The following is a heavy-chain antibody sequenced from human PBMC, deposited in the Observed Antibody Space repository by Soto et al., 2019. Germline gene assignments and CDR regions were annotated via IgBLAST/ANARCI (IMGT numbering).Heavy chain of an antibody. CDR2: IDDSGKV. J-gene: IGHJ4*02. CDR3: AIHPPIDVAGRDY. V-gene: IGHV4-39*02. Sequence: PSETLSLTCTVSGGSISGSPYHWGWIRQPPGKGLEWIGSIDDSGKVYYNPSLTGRATLLVDTSKNRFSLNLNSVTAADRAVYSCAIHPPIDVAGRDYWGQGTLVTVSS. D-gene: IGHD1-26*01. CDR1: GGSISGSPYH.